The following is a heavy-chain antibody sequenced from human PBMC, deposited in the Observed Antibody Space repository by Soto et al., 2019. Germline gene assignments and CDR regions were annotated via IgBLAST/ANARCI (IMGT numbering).Heavy chain of an antibody. D-gene: IGHD3-22*01. J-gene: IGHJ4*02. Sequence: TLSLTCTVSGGSISSGDYYWSWIRQPPGKGLEWIGYIYYSGSTYYNPSLKSRVTISVDTSKNQFSLKLSSVTAADTAVYYCASYYDSSGLLEGYYFDYWGQGTLVTVSS. CDR1: GGSISSGDYY. V-gene: IGHV4-30-4*01. CDR3: ASYYDSSGLLEGYYFDY. CDR2: IYYSGST.